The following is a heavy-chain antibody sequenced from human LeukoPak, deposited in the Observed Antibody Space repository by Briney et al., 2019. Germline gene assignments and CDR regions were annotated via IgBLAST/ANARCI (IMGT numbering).Heavy chain of an antibody. Sequence: PSETLSLTCTVSGGSISSGDYYWSWIRQPPGKGLEWIGDIYYSGSTYYNPSLKSRVTISVDTSKNQFSLKLSSVTAADTAVYYCARTAIMITFGGVIVENWFDPWGQGTLVTVSS. D-gene: IGHD3-16*02. CDR2: IYYSGST. J-gene: IGHJ5*02. CDR1: GGSISSGDYY. CDR3: ARTAIMITFGGVIVENWFDP. V-gene: IGHV4-30-4*01.